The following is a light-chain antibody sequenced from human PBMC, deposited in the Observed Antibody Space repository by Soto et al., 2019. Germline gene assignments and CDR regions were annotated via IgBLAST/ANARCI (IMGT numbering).Light chain of an antibody. V-gene: IGKV3-11*01. Sequence: EIVLTQSPATLSLSPGERATLSCRASQSVSSFLGWYQQKPGQAPRLLIYDASNRAPGIPATFSGSGSGTDFTLTISSLEPEDFAVCYCQQRSSWTFGQGTKVEIK. CDR2: DAS. J-gene: IGKJ1*01. CDR3: QQRSSWT. CDR1: QSVSSF.